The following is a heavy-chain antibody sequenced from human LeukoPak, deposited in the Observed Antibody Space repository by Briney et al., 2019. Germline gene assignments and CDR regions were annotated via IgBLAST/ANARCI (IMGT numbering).Heavy chain of an antibody. CDR3: ARTYGDRYHPDWYFDL. V-gene: IGHV4-4*07. D-gene: IGHD4-17*01. J-gene: IGHJ2*01. Sequence: SETLSLTCTVSGGSISSYYWSWIRQPAGKGLEWIGRIYTSGSTNYNPSLKSRVTMSVDTSKNQFSLKLSSVTAADTAVYYCARTYGDRYHPDWYFDLWGHGTLVTVSS. CDR1: GGSISSYY. CDR2: IYTSGST.